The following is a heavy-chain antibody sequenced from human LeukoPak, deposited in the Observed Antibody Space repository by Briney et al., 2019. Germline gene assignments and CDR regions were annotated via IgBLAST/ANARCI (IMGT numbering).Heavy chain of an antibody. V-gene: IGHV1-69*06. CDR3: ARVADYYDSSGP. CDR1: GGTFSSYA. D-gene: IGHD3-22*01. Sequence: GASVKVSCKASGGTFSSYAIIWVRQAPGQGLEWMGRIIPIFGTANYAQKFQGRVTITADKSTSTAYMELSSLRSEDTAVYYCARVADYYDSSGPWGQGTLVTVSS. CDR2: IIPIFGTA. J-gene: IGHJ5*02.